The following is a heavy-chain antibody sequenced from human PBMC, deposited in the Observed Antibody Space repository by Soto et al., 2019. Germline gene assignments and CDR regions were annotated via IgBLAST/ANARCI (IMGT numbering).Heavy chain of an antibody. J-gene: IGHJ6*02. CDR3: ASSPGIVVVITTRGMDV. CDR2: ISGSGGST. CDR1: GFTFSSYA. Sequence: PGGSLRLSCSASGFTFSSYAMSWVRQAPGKGLEWVSAISGSGGSTYYADSVKGRFTISRDNSKNTLYLQMNSLRAEDTAVYYCASSPGIVVVITTRGMDVWGQGTTVTVSS. V-gene: IGHV3-23*01. D-gene: IGHD3-22*01.